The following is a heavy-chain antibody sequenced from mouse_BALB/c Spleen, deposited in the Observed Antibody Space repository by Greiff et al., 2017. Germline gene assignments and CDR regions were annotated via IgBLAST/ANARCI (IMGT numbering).Heavy chain of an antibody. CDR2: ISYSGST. D-gene: IGHD2-1*01. CDR1: GYSITSDYA. CDR3: ARSTPMDY. V-gene: IGHV3-2*02. J-gene: IGHJ4*01. Sequence: EVKLVESGPGLVKPSQSLSLTCTVTGYSITSDYAWNWIRQFPGNKLEWMGYISYSGSTSYNPSLKSRISITRDTSKNQFFLQLNSVTTEDTATYYCARSTPMDYWGQGTSVTVSS.